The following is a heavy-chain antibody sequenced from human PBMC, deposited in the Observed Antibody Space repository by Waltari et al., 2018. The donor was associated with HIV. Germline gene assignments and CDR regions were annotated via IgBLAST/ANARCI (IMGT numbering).Heavy chain of an antibody. Sequence: EVQLVESGGGLVQPGGSLRLSCAASGFTVSSNYMSWVRPAPGKGLEWVSVIYGGGRTYYADAVKGRFNISRDNSKNTLYLQMNSLRAEDRAVYYCARGYGGRLGELSPPDYWGQGTLVTVSS. V-gene: IGHV3-66*01. CDR2: IYGGGRT. J-gene: IGHJ4*02. CDR1: GFTVSSNY. CDR3: ARGYGGRLGELSPPDY. D-gene: IGHD3-16*02.